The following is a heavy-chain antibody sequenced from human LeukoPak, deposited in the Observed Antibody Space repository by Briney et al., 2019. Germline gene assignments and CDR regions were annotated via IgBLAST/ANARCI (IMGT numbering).Heavy chain of an antibody. CDR3: ARGRASYDY. V-gene: IGHV4-4*07. D-gene: IGHD3-10*01. CDR1: GGSISNYY. J-gene: IGHJ4*02. Sequence: SETLSLTCTVSGGSISNYYWTWIRQPAGKGLEWIGRIYNSGTTNYNPSLKSRVTMSVDTSKNQFSLKLSSVTAADTGVYYCARGRASYDYWGQGTLVTVSS. CDR2: IYNSGTT.